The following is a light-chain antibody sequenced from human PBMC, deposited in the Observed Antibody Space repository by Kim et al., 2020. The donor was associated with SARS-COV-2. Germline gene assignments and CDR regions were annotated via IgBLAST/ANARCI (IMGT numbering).Light chain of an antibody. Sequence: GKTVTVSCSRSSGNIDTNYVQWYRQRPGSAPTAVIYEDDQRPSGVPDRSAGSIDRSSNSASLTSSGLKTEDEADYYCQSYGSSVEVFGSGTKVTVL. CDR2: EDD. J-gene: IGLJ1*01. CDR3: QSYGSSVEV. V-gene: IGLV6-57*03. CDR1: SGNIDTNY.